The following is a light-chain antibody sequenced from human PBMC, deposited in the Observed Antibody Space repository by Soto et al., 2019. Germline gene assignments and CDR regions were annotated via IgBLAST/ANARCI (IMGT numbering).Light chain of an antibody. CDR1: QSVSSN. CDR3: QQYSNGPLT. CDR2: GAS. V-gene: IGKV3-15*01. J-gene: IGKJ4*01. Sequence: EIVMTQSPATLSVSPGERVTLSCWASQSVSSNLAWYQQKPGQAPRLLMFGASTTATGIPDRFSGSGSGTDFTLTISSLQSEDLAVYYCQQYSNGPLTFGGGTKVEI.